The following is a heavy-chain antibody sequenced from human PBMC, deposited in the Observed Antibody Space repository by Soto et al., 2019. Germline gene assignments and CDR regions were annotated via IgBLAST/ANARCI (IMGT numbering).Heavy chain of an antibody. CDR1: GGSISSSSYY. CDR2: IYYSGST. V-gene: IGHV4-39*01. CDR3: ARTTFGGGIVH. D-gene: IGHD3-16*02. Sequence: KPSETLSLTCTVSGGSISSSSYYWGWVRQPPGKGLEWIGSIYYSGSTYYNPSLKSRVTISVDTSKNQFSLKLSSVTAADTAVYYCARTTFGGGIVHWGQGTMVTVSS. J-gene: IGHJ4*02.